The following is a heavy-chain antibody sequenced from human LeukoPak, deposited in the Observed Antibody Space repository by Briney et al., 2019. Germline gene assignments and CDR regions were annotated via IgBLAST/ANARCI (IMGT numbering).Heavy chain of an antibody. CDR3: ATGDRYCSSTSCPLDY. V-gene: IGHV3-21*01. D-gene: IGHD2-2*01. CDR1: GFTFSSYS. CDR2: ISSSSNYI. Sequence: GGSLSLSCAASGFTFSSYSMNWVRQAPGKGLEWVSSISSSSNYIYYADSVKGRFTISRDNAKNSLYLQMNSLRAEDTTMYYCATGDRYCSSTSCPLDYWGQGTLVTVSS. J-gene: IGHJ4*02.